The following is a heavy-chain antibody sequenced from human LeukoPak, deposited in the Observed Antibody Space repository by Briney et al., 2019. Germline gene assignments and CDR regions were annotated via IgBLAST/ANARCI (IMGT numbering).Heavy chain of an antibody. CDR3: ARDLVVTSGY. J-gene: IGHJ4*02. D-gene: IGHD2-2*01. CDR2: IGGSGGST. V-gene: IGHV3-23*01. Sequence: GGSLRLSCAASGFTFSSYGMSWVRQAPGKGLEWVSVIGGSGGSTNYADSVKGRFTISRDNSKNTLYLQMNSLRVEDTAVYYCARDLVVTSGYWGQGTLVTVSS. CDR1: GFTFSSYG.